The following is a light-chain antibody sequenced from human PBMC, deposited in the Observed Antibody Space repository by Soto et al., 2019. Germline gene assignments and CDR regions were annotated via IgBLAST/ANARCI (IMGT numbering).Light chain of an antibody. Sequence: QSALTQPASVSGSPGQSITISCIGTSSDIGAYNYVSWYQQHPGKVPKLMIYEVTNRPSGLSNRFSGYKSGNTASLTISGLQAEDEADYFCSSYTSTSTLYVFGTGTKLTVL. CDR1: SSDIGAYNY. V-gene: IGLV2-14*01. CDR2: EVT. CDR3: SSYTSTSTLYV. J-gene: IGLJ1*01.